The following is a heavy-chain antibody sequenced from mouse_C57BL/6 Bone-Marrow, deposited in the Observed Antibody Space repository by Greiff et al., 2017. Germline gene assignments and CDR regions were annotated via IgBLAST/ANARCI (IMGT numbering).Heavy chain of an antibody. CDR1: GYAFSSSW. V-gene: IGHV1-82*01. J-gene: IGHJ1*03. CDR3: ARYIHWYFDV. CDR2: IYPGDGDT. Sequence: VQGVESGPELVKPGASVKISCKASGYAFSSSWMNWVKQRPGKGLEWIGRIYPGDGDTNYNGKFKGKATLTADKSSSTAYMQLSSLTSEDSAVYFCARYIHWYFDVWGTGTTVTVSS. D-gene: IGHD1-3*01.